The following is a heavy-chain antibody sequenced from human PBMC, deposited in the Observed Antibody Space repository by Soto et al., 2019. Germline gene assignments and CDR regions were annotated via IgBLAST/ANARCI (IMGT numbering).Heavy chain of an antibody. CDR2: VSDSGGST. D-gene: IGHD1-26*01. J-gene: IGHJ4*02. CDR3: ARTIVGGVVHAFDF. V-gene: IGHV3-23*01. CDR1: GFTFSSYA. Sequence: EVQLLESGGGLVQPGGSLRLSCVASGFTFSSYAMNWVRQAPGQGLEWVSTVSDSGGSTYYADSVQGRFTISRDNSKNTLFLHMNSLGAEDTAIYYCARTIVGGVVHAFDFWGQGTLVTVSS.